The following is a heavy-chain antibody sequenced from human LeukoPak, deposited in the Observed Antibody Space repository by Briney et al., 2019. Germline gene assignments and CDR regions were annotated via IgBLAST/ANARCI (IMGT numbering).Heavy chain of an antibody. V-gene: IGHV3-7*01. D-gene: IGHD5-12*01. Sequence: GGSLRLSCAASGFIFSTIWMSWVRQAPGKGLEWVASIKEDGSEKYYVDSVKGRFTISRDNAKNSLYLQMNSLRAEDTAVYYCARLRHLSQLDYWGQGTLVAVSS. CDR2: IKEDGSEK. CDR1: GFIFSTIW. J-gene: IGHJ4*02. CDR3: ARLRHLSQLDY.